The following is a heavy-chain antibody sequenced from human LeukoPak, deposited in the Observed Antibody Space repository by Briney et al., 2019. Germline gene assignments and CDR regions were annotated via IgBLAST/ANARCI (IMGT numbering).Heavy chain of an antibody. CDR1: GFTFNRYR. D-gene: IGHD3/OR15-3a*01. Sequence: GGSLRLSCEASGFTFNRYRMHWVRAALAAGVVWVSRIKSYVSDIYADSAKGRFTISRDNAKNTLYLQMSSLRAEDTAVYYCSSGAWTAYYFDYWGQGTLVTVSS. J-gene: IGHJ4*02. V-gene: IGHV3-74*01. CDR2: IKSYVSDI. CDR3: SSGAWTAYYFDY.